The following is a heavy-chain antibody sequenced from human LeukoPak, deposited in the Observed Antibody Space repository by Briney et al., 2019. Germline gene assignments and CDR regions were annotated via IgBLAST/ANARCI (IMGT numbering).Heavy chain of an antibody. CDR1: GYSFKVYW. CDR3: ARLGAVARGIDY. J-gene: IGHJ4*02. D-gene: IGHD6-19*01. V-gene: IGHV5-51*01. Sequence: GESLKISCKGSGYSFKVYWIAWVRQMPGNGLEWTGSIYPADSDTRYSPSFQGQVTISADKSTSTAYLQWNTLKASDTAMYYCARLGAVARGIDYWGQGTLVTVSS. CDR2: IYPADSDT.